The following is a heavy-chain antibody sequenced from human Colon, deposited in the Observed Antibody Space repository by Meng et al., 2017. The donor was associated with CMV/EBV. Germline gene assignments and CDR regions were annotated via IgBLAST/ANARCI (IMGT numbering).Heavy chain of an antibody. J-gene: IGHJ5*02. CDR3: AKLGRNDGDYDSYRWFAP. D-gene: IGHD3-22*01. Sequence: GKSLKISCAASGFAFSTFGMTWVRQIPGKGLDWVSSISSQSDYTFYADSVKGRFTISRDNSKSTLYLQMTSLRVEDTALYYCAKLGRNDGDYDSYRWFAPWGQGTQVTVSS. CDR2: ISSQSDYT. V-gene: IGHV3-23*01. CDR1: GFAFSTFG.